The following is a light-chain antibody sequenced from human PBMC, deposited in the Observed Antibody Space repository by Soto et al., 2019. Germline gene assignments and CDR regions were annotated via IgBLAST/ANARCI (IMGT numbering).Light chain of an antibody. CDR3: PQLNDRRFG. V-gene: IGKV1-9*01. J-gene: IGKJ2*01. CDR1: QGNNSF. CDR2: AAS. Sequence: IQLTHSPSSLSASVGDRVTISCRASQGNNSFVAWYQQKSGKAPKLLIYAASTLQSGVPSRFSGSGSGTYLTLTISSRQPEDFATYHCPQLNDRRFGVGQWTKVDIK.